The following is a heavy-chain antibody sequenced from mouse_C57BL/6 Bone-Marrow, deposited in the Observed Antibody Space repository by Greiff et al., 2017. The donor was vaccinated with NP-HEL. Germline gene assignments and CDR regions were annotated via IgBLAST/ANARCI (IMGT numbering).Heavy chain of an antibody. Sequence: QVQLMQPGAELVKPGASVKMSCKASGYTFTSYWITWVKQRPGQGLEWIGDIYPGSGSTNYNEKFKSKATLTVDPSSSTAYMQLSSLTSEDSAVYYCARMGDGYFYYAMDYWGQGTSVTVSS. CDR2: IYPGSGST. CDR1: GYTFTSYW. J-gene: IGHJ4*01. V-gene: IGHV1-55*01. D-gene: IGHD2-3*01. CDR3: ARMGDGYFYYAMDY.